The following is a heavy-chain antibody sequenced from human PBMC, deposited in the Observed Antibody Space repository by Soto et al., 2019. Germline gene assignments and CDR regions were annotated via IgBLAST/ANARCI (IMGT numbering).Heavy chain of an antibody. CDR1: GYTFTSYA. CDR3: ARWSVAGTGTFDY. CDR2: INAGNGNT. Sequence: PSVKVSCKASGYTFTSYAMHWVRQAPGQRLEWMGWINAGNGNTKYSQKFQGRVTITRDTSASTAYMELSSLRSEDTAVYYCARWSVAGTGTFDYWGQGTLVTVSS. D-gene: IGHD6-19*01. J-gene: IGHJ4*02. V-gene: IGHV1-3*01.